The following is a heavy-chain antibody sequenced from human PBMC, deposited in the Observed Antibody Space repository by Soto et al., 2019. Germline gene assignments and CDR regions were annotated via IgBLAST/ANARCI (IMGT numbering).Heavy chain of an antibody. CDR3: AKDPARSRDFDY. CDR1: GFTFSSYG. D-gene: IGHD2-2*01. J-gene: IGHJ4*02. V-gene: IGHV3-30*18. Sequence: QVQLVESGGGVVQPGRSLRLSCAASGFTFSSYGMHWVRQAPGKGLEWVAVISYDGSNKYYADSVKGRFTISRDNSKNTLYLQMNSLRAEDTAVYYCAKDPARSRDFDYWGQGTLVTVSS. CDR2: ISYDGSNK.